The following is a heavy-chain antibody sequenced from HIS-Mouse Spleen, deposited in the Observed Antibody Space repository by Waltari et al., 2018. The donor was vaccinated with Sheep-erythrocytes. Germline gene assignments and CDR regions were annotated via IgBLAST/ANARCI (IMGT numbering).Heavy chain of an antibody. V-gene: IGHV4-31*03. CDR2: IYYSGRT. CDR3: ARALIITMVRGVTSNWFDP. Sequence: QVQLQESGPGLVKPSQTLSLTCTVSGGSISSGGYYWSRIRQHPGKGLEWIGYIYYSGRTYYKPSVKSRVTISVDTSKNQFSLKLSSVTAADTAVYYCARALIITMVRGVTSNWFDPWGQGTLVTVSS. D-gene: IGHD3-10*01. J-gene: IGHJ5*02. CDR1: GGSISSGGYY.